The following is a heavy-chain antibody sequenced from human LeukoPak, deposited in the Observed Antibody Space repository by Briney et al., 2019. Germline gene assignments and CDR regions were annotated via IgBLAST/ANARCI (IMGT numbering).Heavy chain of an antibody. Sequence: GGSLRPSCAASGFTFSSYGMHWVRQAPGKGLEWVAVISYDGSNKYYADSVKGRFTISRDNSKNTLYLQMNSLRAEDTAVYYCAKGRGYCTNGVCYIRPYYYYGMDVWGQGTTVTVSS. CDR1: GFTFSSYG. CDR3: AKGRGYCTNGVCYIRPYYYYGMDV. D-gene: IGHD2-8*01. CDR2: ISYDGSNK. V-gene: IGHV3-30*18. J-gene: IGHJ6*02.